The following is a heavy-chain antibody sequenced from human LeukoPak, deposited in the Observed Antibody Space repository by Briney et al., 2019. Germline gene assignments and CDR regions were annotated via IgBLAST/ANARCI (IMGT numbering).Heavy chain of an antibody. CDR3: ARYNTQRSDY. CDR1: GFTFSSYD. Sequence: PSRTLCLTCAASGFTFSSYDMHWVRQAPGKGLEWVGVIWSDGSKKYYADSLKDRLTISRDNSKNTLYLQMSSLRADDTAVYYCARYNTQRSDYWGQGTLVTVSS. J-gene: IGHJ4*01. CDR2: IWSDGSKK. V-gene: IGHV3-33*01. D-gene: IGHD1-14*01.